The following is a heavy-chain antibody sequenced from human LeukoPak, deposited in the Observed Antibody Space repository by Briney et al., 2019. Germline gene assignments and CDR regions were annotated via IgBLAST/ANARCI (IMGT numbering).Heavy chain of an antibody. CDR2: ISWNSGSI. V-gene: IGHV3-9*01. D-gene: IGHD2-21*01. J-gene: IGHJ4*02. CDR3: AGPSLGESGDY. Sequence: PGGSLRLSCAASGFTFDDYAMHWVRQAPGKGLEWVSGISWNSGSIGYADSVKGRFTISRDNAKKSLYLQMNSLRVEDTAVYYCAGPSLGESGDYWGQGTLVTVSS. CDR1: GFTFDDYA.